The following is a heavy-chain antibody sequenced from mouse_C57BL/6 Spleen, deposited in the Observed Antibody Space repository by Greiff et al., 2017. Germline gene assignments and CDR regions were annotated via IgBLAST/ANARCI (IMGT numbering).Heavy chain of an antibody. V-gene: IGHV4-1*01. Sequence: EVKLLQSGGGLVQPGGSLKLSCAASGIDFSRYWMSWVRRAPGKGLEWIGEINPDSSTINYAPSLKDKFIISRDNAKNTLYLQMSKVRSEDTALYYCARHLLLRTRGYFDVWGTGTTVTVSS. J-gene: IGHJ1*03. CDR3: ARHLLLRTRGYFDV. CDR1: GIDFSRYW. CDR2: INPDSSTI. D-gene: IGHD1-1*01.